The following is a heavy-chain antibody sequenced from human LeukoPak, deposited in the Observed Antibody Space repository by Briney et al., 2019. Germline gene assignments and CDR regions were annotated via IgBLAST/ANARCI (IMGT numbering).Heavy chain of an antibody. Sequence: GRSLRLSCAASGFTFSSYGMHWVRQAPGKGLEWVAVISYDGSNKYYADSVKGRFTISRDNSKNTLYLQMNSLRAEDTAVYYCARAMVTATTSYFDYWGQGTLVTVSS. CDR1: GFTFSSYG. CDR3: ARAMVTATTSYFDY. CDR2: ISYDGSNK. J-gene: IGHJ4*02. D-gene: IGHD2-21*02. V-gene: IGHV3-30*03.